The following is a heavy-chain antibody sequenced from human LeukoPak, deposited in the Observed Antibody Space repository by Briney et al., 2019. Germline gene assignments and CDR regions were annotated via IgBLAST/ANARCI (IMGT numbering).Heavy chain of an antibody. CDR3: ATARVVGSSWYLED. Sequence: GGSLRLSCAASGFTFSSYAMSWVRQAPGKGLEWVSAISGSGGSTYYADSVKGRFTISRDNSKNTLYLQVDSLRADDTAVYYCATARVVGSSWYLEDWGQGTLVTVSS. J-gene: IGHJ4*02. CDR2: ISGSGGST. CDR1: GFTFSSYA. V-gene: IGHV3-23*01. D-gene: IGHD6-13*01.